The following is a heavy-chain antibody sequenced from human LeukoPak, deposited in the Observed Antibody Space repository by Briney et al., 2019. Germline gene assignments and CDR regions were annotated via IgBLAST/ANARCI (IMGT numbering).Heavy chain of an antibody. CDR2: INTNTGNP. Sequence: ASVKVSCKASGYTFTSYAMNWVRQAPGQGLEWMGWINTNTGNPSYARGFTGRSVFSLDTPVSTAYLQISSLKAEDTAVYYCAREAYSSAYYFDYWGQGTLVTVSS. D-gene: IGHD5-18*01. V-gene: IGHV7-4-1*02. CDR3: AREAYSSAYYFDY. J-gene: IGHJ4*02. CDR1: GYTFTSYA.